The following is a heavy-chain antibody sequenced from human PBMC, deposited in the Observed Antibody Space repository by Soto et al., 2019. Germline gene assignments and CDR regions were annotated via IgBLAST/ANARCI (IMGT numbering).Heavy chain of an antibody. J-gene: IGHJ4*02. Sequence: GGSLRLSCAASGFTFSSYAMSWVRQAPGKGLEWVSAISGSGGSTYYADSVKGRFTISRDNSKNTLYLQMNSLRAEDTAVYYCAKDGRNGGSGWYDYWGQGTLVTVSS. V-gene: IGHV3-23*01. CDR1: GFTFSSYA. D-gene: IGHD6-19*01. CDR3: AKDGRNGGSGWYDY. CDR2: ISGSGGST.